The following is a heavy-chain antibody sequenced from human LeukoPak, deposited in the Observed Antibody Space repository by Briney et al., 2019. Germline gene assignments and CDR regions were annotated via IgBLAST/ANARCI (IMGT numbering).Heavy chain of an antibody. CDR1: GGSISSYY. D-gene: IGHD2-15*01. V-gene: IGHV4-59*08. CDR2: IYYSGST. J-gene: IGHJ5*02. CDR3: ARRGGVAALNWFDP. Sequence: SETLSLTCTVSGGSISSYYWSWIRQPPGNGLEWIGYIYYSGSTNYNPSLKSRVTISVDTSKNQFSLKLSSVTAADTAVYYCARRGGVAALNWFDPWGQGTLVTVSS.